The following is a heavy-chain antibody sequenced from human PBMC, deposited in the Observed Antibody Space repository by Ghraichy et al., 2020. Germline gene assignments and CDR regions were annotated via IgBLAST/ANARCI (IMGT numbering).Heavy chain of an antibody. D-gene: IGHD3-10*01. CDR3: ARDIWFGDQYSFDY. V-gene: IGHV3-33*01. CDR1: GFTFSSYG. Sequence: GSLRLSCAASGFTFSSYGMHWVRQAPGKGLEWVALIWYDGSNKYYADSVKGRFTISRDNSKNTLYLQMNSLRAEDTAVYYCARDIWFGDQYSFDYWGQGTLVTVSS. J-gene: IGHJ4*02. CDR2: IWYDGSNK.